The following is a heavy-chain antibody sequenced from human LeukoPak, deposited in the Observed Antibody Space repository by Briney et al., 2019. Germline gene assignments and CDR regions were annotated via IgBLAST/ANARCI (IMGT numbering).Heavy chain of an antibody. D-gene: IGHD6-19*01. J-gene: IGHJ4*02. CDR1: GGSYSGDY. Sequence: SETLSLTRAVYGGSYSGDYWNWIRQPPWKGLEWIGEINHRGSTNSNPSLKSRVAISVDRSKNQFSLKLSSVTAADTAVYYCARRPRYGSGWYYFDSWGQGTLVTVSS. V-gene: IGHV4-34*01. CDR3: ARRPRYGSGWYYFDS. CDR2: INHRGST.